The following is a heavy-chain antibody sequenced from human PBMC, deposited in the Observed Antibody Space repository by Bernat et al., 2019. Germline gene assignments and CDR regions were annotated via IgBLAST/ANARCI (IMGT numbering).Heavy chain of an antibody. CDR3: ARGQGGWLQNYYFDY. V-gene: IGHV3-53*04. D-gene: IGHD5-24*01. Sequence: EVQLVESGGGLVQPGGSLRLSCAASWFTVSSNYMSWVRQAPGKGLEWVSVIYTGGSTYYADSVKGRFTISRHNSKNTLYLQMNSLRAEDTAVYYCARGQGGWLQNYYFDYWGQGTLVTVSS. CDR2: IYTGGST. CDR1: WFTVSSNY. J-gene: IGHJ4*02.